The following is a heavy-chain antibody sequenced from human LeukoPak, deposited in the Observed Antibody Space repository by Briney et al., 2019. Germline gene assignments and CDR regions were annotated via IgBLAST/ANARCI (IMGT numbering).Heavy chain of an antibody. CDR1: GDSINKYF. CDR3: ARAGPENSNWGYYIGF. D-gene: IGHD7-27*01. V-gene: IGHV4-59*01. Sequence: SETLSLTCTVSGDSINKYFWSWLRQSPVKGLEWIGYISHTGNTNYNPSLKSRVTISLDKSNNQFPLRLSSMTPADTAVYYCARAGPENSNWGYYIGFWGQGVLVTVSS. CDR2: ISHTGNT. J-gene: IGHJ4*02.